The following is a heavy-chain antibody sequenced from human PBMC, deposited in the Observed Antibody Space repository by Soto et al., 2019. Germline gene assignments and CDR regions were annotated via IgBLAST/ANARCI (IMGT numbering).Heavy chain of an antibody. V-gene: IGHV4-30-4*01. CDR1: GGSISSGDYY. CDR3: ARAPPSLRYFDWLSYYFDY. CDR2: IYYSGST. D-gene: IGHD3-9*01. J-gene: IGHJ4*02. Sequence: SETLSLTCTVSGGSISSGDYYWSWIRQPPGKGLEWIGYIYYSGSTYYNPSLKSRVTIPVDTSKNQFSLKLSSVTAADTAVYYCARAPPSLRYFDWLSYYFDYWGQGTLVTVSS.